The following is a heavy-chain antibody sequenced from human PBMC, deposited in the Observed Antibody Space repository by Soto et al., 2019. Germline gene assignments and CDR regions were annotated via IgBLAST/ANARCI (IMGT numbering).Heavy chain of an antibody. CDR1: GFTFSSYG. CDR3: AKGNPIAAAGTLDY. Sequence: GGSLRLSCAASGFTFSSYGMHWVRQAPGKGLEWVAVISYDGSNKYYADSVKGRFTISRDNSKNTLYLQMNSLRAEDTAVYYCAKGNPIAAAGTLDYWGQGTLVTVSS. J-gene: IGHJ4*02. D-gene: IGHD6-13*01. V-gene: IGHV3-30*18. CDR2: ISYDGSNK.